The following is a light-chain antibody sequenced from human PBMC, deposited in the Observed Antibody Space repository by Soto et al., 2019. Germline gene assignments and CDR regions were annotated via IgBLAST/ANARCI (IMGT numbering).Light chain of an antibody. V-gene: IGKV3-20*01. J-gene: IGKJ1*01. CDR3: QQYGTSLWA. CDR2: GAS. Sequence: EIVLTQSPGTLSLSPGERATLSCRASQSVSSSYLAWYQQKPGQAPRLLLYGASSRATGIPDGFSGSWSGTDFTLTISRLEPEDFAVYYCQQYGTSLWAFGQGTKVEIK. CDR1: QSVSSSY.